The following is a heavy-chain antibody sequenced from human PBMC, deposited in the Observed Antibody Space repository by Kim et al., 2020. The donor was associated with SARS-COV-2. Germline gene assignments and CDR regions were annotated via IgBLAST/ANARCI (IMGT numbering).Heavy chain of an antibody. J-gene: IGHJ4*02. Sequence: SETLSLTCAVYGGSFSGYYWSWIRQPPGKGLEWIGEINHSGSTNYNPSLKSRVTTSVDTSKNQFSLKLSSVTAADTAVYYCARGRGSLRYPFDYWGQGTLVTVSS. CDR3: ARGRGSLRYPFDY. CDR1: GGSFSGYY. D-gene: IGHD3-9*01. CDR2: INHSGST. V-gene: IGHV4-34*01.